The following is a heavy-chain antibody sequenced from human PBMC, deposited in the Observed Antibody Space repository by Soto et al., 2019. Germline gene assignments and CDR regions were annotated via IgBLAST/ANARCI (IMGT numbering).Heavy chain of an antibody. V-gene: IGHV3-53*01. D-gene: IGHD5-18*01. CDR2: INSDGST. Sequence: EVPLVESGGGLIPPGGSLRLSCAASGFLVNSAYMTWVRQAPGKGLEWLSMINSDGSTLYAESVKGRFTISRDNSKNSLDLQMNSLRAEDTAMYYCARSGYSFAWGYWGQGTLVIVTS. CDR3: ARSGYSFAWGY. J-gene: IGHJ4*02. CDR1: GFLVNSAY.